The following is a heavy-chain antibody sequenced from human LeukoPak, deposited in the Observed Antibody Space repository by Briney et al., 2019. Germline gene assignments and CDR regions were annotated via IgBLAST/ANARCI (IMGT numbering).Heavy chain of an antibody. J-gene: IGHJ5*02. CDR1: GGFISNGGYY. Sequence: SQTLSLTCTVSGGFISNGGYYWSWIRQPPGKVLEWIGYSYHDGSTYYNPSLKSRVTISIDKTKNQFSLKVTSVTAADTSMYYCARSFWSGGNWFDPWGQGTLVTVSS. D-gene: IGHD3-3*01. V-gene: IGHV4-30-2*01. CDR3: ARSFWSGGNWFDP. CDR2: SYHDGST.